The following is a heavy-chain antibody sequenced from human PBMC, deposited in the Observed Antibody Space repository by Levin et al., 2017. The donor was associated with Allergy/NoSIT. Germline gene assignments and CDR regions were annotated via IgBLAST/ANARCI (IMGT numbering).Heavy chain of an antibody. J-gene: IGHJ6*02. CDR1: GFTFSSYG. CDR2: TSYDGSNK. CDR3: AKGGTYSGYYFYGMDV. Sequence: GESLKISCAASGFTFSSYGMHWVRQAPGKGLEWVAVTSYDGSNKYYGDSVKGRFTISRDNSKNTLYLQMSSLRAEDTAVYYCAKGGTYSGYYFYGMDVWGLGTTVTVSS. V-gene: IGHV3-30*18. D-gene: IGHD1-26*01.